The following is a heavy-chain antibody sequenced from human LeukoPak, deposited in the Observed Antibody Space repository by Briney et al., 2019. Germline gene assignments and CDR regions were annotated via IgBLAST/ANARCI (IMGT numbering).Heavy chain of an antibody. J-gene: IGHJ4*02. D-gene: IGHD1-7*01. V-gene: IGHV1-18*01. CDR2: ISASNGNT. Sequence: DSVKVSCKASGYSFSSYGITWVRQAPGQGLEWLGWISASNGNTNYAQKLQGRVTMTSDTSTSTAYMDLRSLTPDDTAFYYCARYPLSYTGNWHYFFDYWGQGTLLTVSS. CDR3: ARYPLSYTGNWHYFFDY. CDR1: GYSFSSYG.